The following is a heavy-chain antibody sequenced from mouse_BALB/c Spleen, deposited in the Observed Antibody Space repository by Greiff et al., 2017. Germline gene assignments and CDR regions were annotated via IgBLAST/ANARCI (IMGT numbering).Heavy chain of an antibody. V-gene: IGHV5-6-4*01. CDR2: ISSGGSYT. D-gene: IGHD2-1*01. CDR1: GFTFSSYT. Sequence: EVQRVESGGGLVKPGGSLKLSCAASGFTFSSYTMSWVRQTPEKRLEWVATISSGGSYTYYPDSVKGRFTISRDNAKNTLYLQMSSLKSEDTAMYYCTRDLGYGNPLDYWGQGTTLTVSS. J-gene: IGHJ2*01. CDR3: TRDLGYGNPLDY.